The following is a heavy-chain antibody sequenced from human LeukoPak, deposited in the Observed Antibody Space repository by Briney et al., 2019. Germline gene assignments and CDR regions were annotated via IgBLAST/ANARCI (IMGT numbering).Heavy chain of an antibody. CDR2: MYYSGNT. J-gene: IGHJ4*02. CDR3: ARQPAGDYVSDY. Sequence: SETLSLTCTVSGGSISSSSYYWRWIRQPPGKGLEWIGTMYYSGNTYYNPSLKSRVTISVDTSKNQISLKLSSVTAADTAVYYCARQPAGDYVSDYWGQGTLVTVSS. V-gene: IGHV4-39*01. CDR1: GGSISSSSYY. D-gene: IGHD4-17*01.